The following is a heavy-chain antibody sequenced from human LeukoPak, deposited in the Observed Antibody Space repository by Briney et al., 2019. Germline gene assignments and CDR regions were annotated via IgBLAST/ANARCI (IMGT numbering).Heavy chain of an antibody. CDR1: GGTFSSYA. D-gene: IGHD5-18*01. CDR2: IIPILGIA. J-gene: IGHJ4*02. CDR3: ATASGDTAMGY. Sequence: SVKVSFKASGGTFSSYAISWVRQAPGQRLEWMGRIIPILGIANYAQKFQGRVTITADKSTSTAYMELSSLRSEDTAVYYCATASGDTAMGYWGQGTLVTVSS. V-gene: IGHV1-69*04.